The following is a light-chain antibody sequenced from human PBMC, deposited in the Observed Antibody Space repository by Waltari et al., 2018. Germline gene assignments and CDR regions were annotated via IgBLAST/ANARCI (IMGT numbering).Light chain of an antibody. V-gene: IGLV2-23*01. Sequence: QSALTQPASVSGSPGQSITISCPGTSSDVGPYNFSSWYQQNPGKAPKLMFYEGNKPPSGVSNRFSTSKAGNTASLRICGLQAEDDAEYYCYSYAGSGTWVFGGGTKLTVL. J-gene: IGLJ3*02. CDR3: YSYAGSGTWV. CDR1: SSDVGPYNF. CDR2: EGN.